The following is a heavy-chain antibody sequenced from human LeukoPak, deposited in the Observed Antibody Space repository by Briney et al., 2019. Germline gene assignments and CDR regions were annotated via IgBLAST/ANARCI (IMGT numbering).Heavy chain of an antibody. CDR1: GFTFDDYG. CDR3: AKVGVRFGELPPYYYYMDV. D-gene: IGHD3-10*01. J-gene: IGHJ6*03. CDR2: INWNGGST. Sequence: GGSLRLSCAASGFTFDDYGMSWVRQAPGKGLEWVSGINWNGGSTGYADSVKGRFTISRDNSKNTLYLQMNSLRAEDTAVYYCAKVGVRFGELPPYYYYMDVWGKGTTVTISS. V-gene: IGHV3-20*04.